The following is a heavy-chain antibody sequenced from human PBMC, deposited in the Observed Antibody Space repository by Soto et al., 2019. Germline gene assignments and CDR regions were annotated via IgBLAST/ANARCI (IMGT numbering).Heavy chain of an antibody. CDR2: IYYTGDT. Sequence: QVRVQESGPGLVKPSETLSLTCTVPGGSISSYYWSWLRQPPGKELEWLGYIYYTGDTNYNPSLSSRVTMSLDASKRQISLKLNSVIAADTAVYYCASNAGGHRAGAFDIWGQGTMVTVSS. CDR1: GGSISSYY. CDR3: ASNAGGHRAGAFDI. D-gene: IGHD3-16*01. V-gene: IGHV4-59*12. J-gene: IGHJ3*02.